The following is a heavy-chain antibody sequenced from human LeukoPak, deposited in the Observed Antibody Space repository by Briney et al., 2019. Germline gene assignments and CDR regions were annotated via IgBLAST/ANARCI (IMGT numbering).Heavy chain of an antibody. CDR1: GFTFSSYA. Sequence: GGSLRLSCAASGFTFSSYAMSWVRQAPGKGLEWVSAISGSGGSTYYADSVKGRFTISRDNSKNTLYLQMNSLRAEDTAVYYCAKGRDFWSGYYISQHWGQGTLVTVSS. D-gene: IGHD3-3*01. J-gene: IGHJ1*01. V-gene: IGHV3-23*01. CDR2: ISGSGGST. CDR3: AKGRDFWSGYYISQH.